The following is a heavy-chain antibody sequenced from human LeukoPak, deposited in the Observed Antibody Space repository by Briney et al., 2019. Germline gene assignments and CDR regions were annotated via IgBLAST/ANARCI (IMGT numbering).Heavy chain of an antibody. CDR3: AELGITMIGGV. J-gene: IGHJ6*04. D-gene: IGHD3-10*02. Sequence: GALRLSCAASGFTFSSYGMSWVRQAPGKGLEWVSAISGSGGSTYYADSVKGRFTISRDNSKNTLYLQMNSLRAEDTAVYYCAELGITMIGGVWGKGTTVTISS. CDR2: ISGSGGST. V-gene: IGHV3-23*01. CDR1: GFTFSSYG.